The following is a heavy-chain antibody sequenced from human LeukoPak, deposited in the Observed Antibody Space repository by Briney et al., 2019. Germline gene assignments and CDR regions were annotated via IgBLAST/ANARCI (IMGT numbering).Heavy chain of an antibody. CDR2: ISYDGSNK. CDR1: GFSFSNHG. CDR3: ARDTRFRDYGGNYYYYGMDV. Sequence: GGSLRLSCAASGFSFSNHGMHWVRQAPGKRLEWVALISYDGSNKYYADSVKGRFTISRDNSKNTLYLQMNSLRAEDTAVYYCARDTRFRDYGGNYYYYGMDVWGQGTTVTVSS. D-gene: IGHD4-23*01. V-gene: IGHV3-30*12. J-gene: IGHJ6*02.